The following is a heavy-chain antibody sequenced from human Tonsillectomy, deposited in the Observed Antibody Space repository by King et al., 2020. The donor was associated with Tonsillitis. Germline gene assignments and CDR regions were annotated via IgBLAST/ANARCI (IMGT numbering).Heavy chain of an antibody. CDR2: IYPNGHT. CDR3: ARVWEAEPSMDV. D-gene: IGHD1-14*01. J-gene: IGHJ6*02. CDR1: EASIGAYY. Sequence: VQLQESGPGLVKPSETLSLTCTVSEASIGAYYWSWVRQPAGKRLEWIGHIYPNGHTFYNPSLKSRVTMSVDMSKNQFSLKLTSVTVADTAVYFCARVWEAEPSMDVWGRGATVTVSS. V-gene: IGHV4-4*07.